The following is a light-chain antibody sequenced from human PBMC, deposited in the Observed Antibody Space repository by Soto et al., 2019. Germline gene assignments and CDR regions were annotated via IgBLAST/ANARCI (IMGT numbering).Light chain of an antibody. V-gene: IGKV1-39*01. CDR2: AAS. CDR3: QQGFTTPWT. CDR1: QGISTY. Sequence: DIQMTQSPPSLSATVGDRLTITCGASQGISTYLNWSRQKPGKAPELLIYAASSLQSGVPSRFSGSGSATDFTLTIGSLQPEDSATYYCQQGFTTPWTFGQGTKVDIK. J-gene: IGKJ1*01.